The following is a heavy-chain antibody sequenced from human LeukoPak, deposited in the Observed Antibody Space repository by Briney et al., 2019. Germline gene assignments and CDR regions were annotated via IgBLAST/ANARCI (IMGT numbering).Heavy chain of an antibody. J-gene: IGHJ3*02. V-gene: IGHV3-48*04. CDR2: ISSSSSTI. CDR3: AREPEKYYYDSSGPDAFDI. Sequence: GGSLRLSCAASGFTFSSYSMNWVRQAPGKGLEWVSYISSSSSTIYYADSVKGRFTISRDNAKNSLYLQMNSLRAEDTAVYYCAREPEKYYYDSSGPDAFDIWGQGTMVTVSS. CDR1: GFTFSSYS. D-gene: IGHD3-22*01.